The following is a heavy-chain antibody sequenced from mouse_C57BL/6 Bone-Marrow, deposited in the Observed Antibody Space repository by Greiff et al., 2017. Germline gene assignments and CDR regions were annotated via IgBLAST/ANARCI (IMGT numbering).Heavy chain of an antibody. CDR3: VRDREGDSSGLFAY. D-gene: IGHD3-2*02. CDR1: GFTFNTYA. V-gene: IGHV10-3*01. Sequence: EVKVVESGGGLVQPKGSLKLSCAASGFTFNTYAMHWVRQAPGKGLEWVARIRSKSSNYATYYADSVKDRFTISRDDSKSMRSLQMNNLKPEDTAMYYCVRDREGDSSGLFAYWGQGTLVTVSA. CDR2: IRSKSSNYAT. J-gene: IGHJ3*01.